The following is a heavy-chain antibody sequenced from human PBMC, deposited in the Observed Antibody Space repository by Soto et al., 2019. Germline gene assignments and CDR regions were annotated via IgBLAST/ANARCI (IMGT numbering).Heavy chain of an antibody. J-gene: IGHJ4*02. Sequence: GGSLRLSCTASGFSFGDYAMNWVRQAPGKGLECVGLIRGKTYGGTTEYAASVKGRFTTSRDDSKSIVYLQMNSLKTEDTAVHYCTRSWAGYYSDYWGQGTLVTVSS. V-gene: IGHV3-49*04. D-gene: IGHD3-9*01. CDR2: IRGKTYGGTT. CDR1: GFSFGDYA. CDR3: TRSWAGYYSDY.